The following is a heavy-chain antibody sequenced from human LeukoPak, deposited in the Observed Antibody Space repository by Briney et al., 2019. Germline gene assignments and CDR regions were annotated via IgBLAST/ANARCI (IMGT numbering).Heavy chain of an antibody. Sequence: TGGSLRLSCAASGFTFSSYSMNWVRQAPGKGLEWVSTISSSSSYIYYADSVKGRFTISRDNAKNSLYLQMNSLRAEDTAVYYCARGLVVGPNYWGQGTLVTVSS. CDR2: ISSSSSYI. V-gene: IGHV3-21*01. CDR1: GFTFSSYS. CDR3: ARGLVVGPNY. D-gene: IGHD3-22*01. J-gene: IGHJ4*02.